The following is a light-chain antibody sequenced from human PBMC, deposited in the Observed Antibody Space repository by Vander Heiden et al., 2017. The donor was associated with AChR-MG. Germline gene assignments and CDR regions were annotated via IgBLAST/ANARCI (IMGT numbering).Light chain of an antibody. CDR2: TAS. J-gene: IGKJ3*01. CDR3: QQSYSTPVT. V-gene: IGKV1-39*01. CDR1: QSVSNY. Sequence: DLQLTQSPTSLSASVGDRVSITCRASQSVSNYLNWYRQKPGKAPELLIYTASSLQSGVPSRFSGSGSESDFTLTISSLQPEDFATYYCQQSYSTPVTFGPGTKVHI.